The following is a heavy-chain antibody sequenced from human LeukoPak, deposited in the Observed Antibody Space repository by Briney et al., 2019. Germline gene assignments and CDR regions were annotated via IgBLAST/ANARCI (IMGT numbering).Heavy chain of an antibody. V-gene: IGHV4-30-4*08. CDR1: GGSISSGDYY. CDR3: ARDRDMITFGGVIAVGLLDL. D-gene: IGHD3-16*02. J-gene: IGHJ2*01. CDR2: IYYSGST. Sequence: PSQTLSLTCTVSGGSISSGDYYWSWIRQPPGKGLEWIGYIYYSGSTYYNPSLKSRVTISVDTSKNQFSLKLSSVTAADTAVYYCARDRDMITFGGVIAVGLLDLWGRGTLVTVSS.